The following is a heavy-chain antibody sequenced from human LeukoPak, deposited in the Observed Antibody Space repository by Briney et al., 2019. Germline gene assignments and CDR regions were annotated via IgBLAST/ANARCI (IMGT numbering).Heavy chain of an antibody. CDR3: ARAGEPTGWFDP. D-gene: IGHD4-17*01. CDR2: INPNSGGT. Sequence: ASVKVSCKVSGYTLTELSMHWVRQAPGQGLEWMGWINPNSGGTNYAQKFQGRVTMTRDTSISTAYMELSRLRSDDTAVYYCARAGEPTGWFDPWGQGTLVTVSS. V-gene: IGHV1-2*02. CDR1: GYTLTELS. J-gene: IGHJ5*02.